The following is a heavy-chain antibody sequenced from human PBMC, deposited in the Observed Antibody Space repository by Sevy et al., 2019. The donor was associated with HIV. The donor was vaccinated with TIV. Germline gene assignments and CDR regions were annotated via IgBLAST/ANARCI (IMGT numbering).Heavy chain of an antibody. Sequence: GGSLRLSCAASGFTFSSYDMSWVRQAPGKGLEWVSVISGSGVSTYYADSVKGRFTISRDNSKNTLYLQLNSLRNEDTAIYFCANAYSGSYSHSYLYALDVWGQGTTVTVSS. CDR1: GFTFSSYD. J-gene: IGHJ6*02. CDR3: ANAYSGSYSHSYLYALDV. V-gene: IGHV3-23*01. D-gene: IGHD1-26*01. CDR2: ISGSGVST.